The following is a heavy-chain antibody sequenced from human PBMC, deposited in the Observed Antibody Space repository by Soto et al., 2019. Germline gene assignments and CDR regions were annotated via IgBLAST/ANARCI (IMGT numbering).Heavy chain of an antibody. D-gene: IGHD3-10*01. J-gene: IGHJ4*02. CDR2: ISGGGDTT. CDR1: GFTFNNYA. V-gene: IGHV3-23*01. CDR3: AKGRVGSGSLTPRVDF. Sequence: EVQLLESGGGLVQPGGSLRLSCAASGFTFNNYAMNWVRQAPGKGLEWVSAISGGGDTTSYADSVKGRFTVSRDGSKNTLYLQMSSLRAEDTALYYCAKGRVGSGSLTPRVDFWGQGTLVTVSS.